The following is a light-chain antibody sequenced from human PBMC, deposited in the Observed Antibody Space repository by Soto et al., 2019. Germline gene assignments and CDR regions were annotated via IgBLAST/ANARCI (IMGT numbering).Light chain of an antibody. CDR2: KAS. CDR3: THYNSYSEA. V-gene: IGKV1-5*03. J-gene: IGKJ1*01. CDR1: QTISSW. Sequence: DIQITQSPSTLSGSVGDRGTITCRASQTISSWLAWYQQKPGNAPKLLIYKASTLKSGVTSRFSDSVSGTECTRTISRLKHDDGATDDGTHYNSYSEAFAPTTKVDI.